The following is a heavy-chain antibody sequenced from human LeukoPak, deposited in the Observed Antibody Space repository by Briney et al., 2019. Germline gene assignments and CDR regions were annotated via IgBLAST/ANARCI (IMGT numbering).Heavy chain of an antibody. V-gene: IGHV4-61*01. D-gene: IGHD3-10*01. J-gene: IGHJ2*01. Sequence: SETLSLTCTVSGGSISSSSYYWSWIRQPPGKGLEWIGYIYYSGSTNYNPSLKSRVTISVDTSKNQFSLKLSSVTAADTAVYYCARAVWQPGDWYFDLWGRGTLVTVSS. CDR2: IYYSGST. CDR1: GGSISSSSYY. CDR3: ARAVWQPGDWYFDL.